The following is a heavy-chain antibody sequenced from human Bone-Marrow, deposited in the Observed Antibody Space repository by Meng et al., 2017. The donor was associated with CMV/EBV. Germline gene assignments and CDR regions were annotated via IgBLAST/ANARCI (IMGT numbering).Heavy chain of an antibody. V-gene: IGHV3-30-3*01. CDR1: GFTFSSYA. J-gene: IGHJ6*02. D-gene: IGHD2-2*01. CDR3: ARQKVPGYCSSTSCHGYYYYGMDV. Sequence: GESLKISCAASGFTFSSYAMHWVRQAPGKGLEWVAVISYDGSNKYYADSVKGRFTISRDNSKNTLYLQMNSLRAEDTAVYYCARQKVPGYCSSTSCHGYYYYGMDVWGPGNTVTGAS. CDR2: ISYDGSNK.